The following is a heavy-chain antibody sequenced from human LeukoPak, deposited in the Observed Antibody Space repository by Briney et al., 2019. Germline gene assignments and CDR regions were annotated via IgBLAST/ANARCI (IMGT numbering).Heavy chain of an antibody. CDR1: GFSFSTYG. CDR2: ISGSGGST. Sequence: GGSLRLSCAASGFSFSTYGMTWVRQAPGKGLEWVSAISGSGGSTYYADSVKGRFTISRDNSKNTLYLQMNSLRAEDTAVYYCVKEAINWAGRLDHWGRGTLVTVSS. J-gene: IGHJ4*02. D-gene: IGHD1-1*01. CDR3: VKEAINWAGRLDH. V-gene: IGHV3-23*01.